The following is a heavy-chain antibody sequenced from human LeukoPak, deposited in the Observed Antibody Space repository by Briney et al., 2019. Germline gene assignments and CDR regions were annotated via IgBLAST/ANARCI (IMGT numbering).Heavy chain of an antibody. V-gene: IGHV4-34*01. CDR3: ASGYYDSSGYPNWFDP. CDR1: GGSFSGYY. CDR2: INHSGST. D-gene: IGHD3-22*01. Sequence: SEILSLTCAVYGGSFSGYYWSWIRQPPGKGLEWIGEINHSGSTNYNPSLKSRVTISVDTSKNQFSLKLSSVTAADTAVYHCASGYYDSSGYPNWFDPWGQGTLVTVSS. J-gene: IGHJ5*02.